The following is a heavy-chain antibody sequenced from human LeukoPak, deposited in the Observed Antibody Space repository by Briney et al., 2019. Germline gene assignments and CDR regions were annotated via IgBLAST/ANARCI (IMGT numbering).Heavy chain of an antibody. V-gene: IGHV3-21*01. Sequence: PGGSLRLSCAASGFTFSSYSMNWVRQAPGKGLEWVSSISSSSSYIYYADSVKGRFTISRDNAKNSLYLQMNSLRAEDTAVYYCARDRARANSGSYFNWFDPWGQGTQVTVSS. CDR3: ARDRARANSGSYFNWFDP. CDR2: ISSSSSYI. J-gene: IGHJ5*02. CDR1: GFTFSSYS. D-gene: IGHD1-26*01.